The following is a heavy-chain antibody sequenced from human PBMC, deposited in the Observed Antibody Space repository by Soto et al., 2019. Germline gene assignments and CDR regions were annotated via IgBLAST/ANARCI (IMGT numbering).Heavy chain of an antibody. D-gene: IGHD3-22*01. CDR3: AKGRGFYSDNYFDP. CDR1: LDSISNSY. J-gene: IGHJ5*02. Sequence: PEALSLPWSVSLDSISNSYWTWIRQPAGKGLEWIGHIYSSGNANYNPSLKSRVTMSLDTSKNQFSLSLKSVTAADTAIYYCAKGRGFYSDNYFDPWGQGTQVTVSS. CDR2: IYSSGNA. V-gene: IGHV4-4*07.